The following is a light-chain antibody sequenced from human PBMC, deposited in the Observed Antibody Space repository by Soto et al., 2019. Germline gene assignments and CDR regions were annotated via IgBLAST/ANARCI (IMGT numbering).Light chain of an antibody. CDR2: GAS. V-gene: IGKV3-20*01. CDR1: ERVSRSY. CDR3: QQYGSSPLWT. J-gene: IGKJ1*01. Sequence: EIVLTQSPGTLSLSPGERATLSCRASERVSRSYLAWYQQTPGQPPRLLIYGASSRATGIPDRFSGSGSGTDFTLTISRLEPEDFAMYYCQQYGSSPLWTFGQGTKVDIK.